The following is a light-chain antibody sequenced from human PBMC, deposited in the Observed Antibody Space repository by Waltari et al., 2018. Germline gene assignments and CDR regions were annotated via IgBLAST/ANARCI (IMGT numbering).Light chain of an antibody. J-gene: IGLJ2*01. V-gene: IGLV2-23*01. Sequence: QSALTQPASVSGSPGQSITISCTGTSIDIGNHNRVPWYQLHPGKAPKLIIFDGSKRPSGVSNRFSASKSDNTASLTISGLQADDEADYFCCSYANTNTFVLFAGGTKVTVL. CDR3: CSYANTNTFVL. CDR1: SIDIGNHNR. CDR2: DGS.